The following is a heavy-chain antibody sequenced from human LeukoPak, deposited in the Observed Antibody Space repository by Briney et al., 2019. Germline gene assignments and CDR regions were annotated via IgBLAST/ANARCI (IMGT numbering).Heavy chain of an antibody. CDR3: AGGKYSSTLGTFDY. CDR1: GFTFDDYA. D-gene: IGHD6-13*01. CDR2: ISWNSGSI. J-gene: IGHJ4*02. Sequence: PGGSLRLSCAASGFTFDDYAMHWVRQAPGKGLEWVSGISWNSGSIGYADSVKGRFTSSRDNGKNSLYLQMNSLRAEDTALYYCAGGKYSSTLGTFDYWGQGTLVTVSS. V-gene: IGHV3-9*01.